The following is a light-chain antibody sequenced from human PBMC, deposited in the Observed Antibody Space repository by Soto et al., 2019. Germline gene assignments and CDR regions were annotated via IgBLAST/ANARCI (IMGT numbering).Light chain of an antibody. Sequence: QSALTQPRSVSGSPGQSVTISCTGTSSDVGGYNYVSWYQQHAGKAPKLMIYDVSKRPSGVPDRFSGSKSGNTASLTISGLQAQDQADYYCCSYAGSYSLVFGGGTKPAVL. CDR2: DVS. V-gene: IGLV2-11*01. CDR1: SSDVGGYNY. CDR3: CSYAGSYSLV. J-gene: IGLJ3*02.